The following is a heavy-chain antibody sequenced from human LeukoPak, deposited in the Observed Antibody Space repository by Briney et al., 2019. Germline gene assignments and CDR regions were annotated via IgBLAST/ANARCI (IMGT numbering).Heavy chain of an antibody. D-gene: IGHD2-15*01. J-gene: IGHJ6*02. V-gene: IGHV3-23*01. CDR3: VRGYSFGPYGMDV. Sequence: GGSLRLSCAASGFTFSGYAMSWVRQAPGKGLEWVSGISGSGGSTYYADSVKGRFTISRDNSKNTLYLQMSSLRAEDTAVYFCVRGYSFGPYGMDVWGQGTTVTVSS. CDR1: GFTFSGYA. CDR2: ISGSGGST.